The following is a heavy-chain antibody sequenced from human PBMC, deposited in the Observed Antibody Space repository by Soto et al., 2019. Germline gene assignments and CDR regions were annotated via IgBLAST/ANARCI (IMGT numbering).Heavy chain of an antibody. CDR2: ISGSGGST. CDR3: ATTESPWPAANDY. CDR1: GFTFSSYA. V-gene: IGHV3-23*01. J-gene: IGHJ4*02. D-gene: IGHD6-25*01. Sequence: PGGSLRLSCAASGFTFSSYAMSWVRQAPGKGLEWVSAISGSGGSTYYADSVKGRFTIARDNSKNTLYLQMNSLRAEDTAVYYCATTESPWPAANDYWGQGTLVTASS.